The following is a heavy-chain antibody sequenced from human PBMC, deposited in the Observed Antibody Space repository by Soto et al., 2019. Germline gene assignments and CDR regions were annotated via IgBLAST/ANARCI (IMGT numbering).Heavy chain of an antibody. CDR1: GFTFSSYA. J-gene: IGHJ4*02. Sequence: VQLLESGGGLVQPGGSLRLSCAASGFTFSSYAMSWVRQAPGKGLEWVSGISGGGDRTYYADSVRGRFTISRDNSKNTMYLQMSSLRVEDTAVYYCAKDASVVPAATFHYWGQGTVVTVSS. CDR3: AKDASVVPAATFHY. V-gene: IGHV3-23*01. CDR2: ISGGGDRT. D-gene: IGHD2-2*01.